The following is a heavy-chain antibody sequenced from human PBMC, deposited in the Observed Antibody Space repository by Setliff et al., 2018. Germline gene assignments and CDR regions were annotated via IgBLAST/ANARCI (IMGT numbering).Heavy chain of an antibody. D-gene: IGHD5-18*01. V-gene: IGHV4-34*01. Sequence: LSLTCAVYGGSFSGYYWSWIRQPPGKGLEWIGEINHSGSTNYNPSLKSRVTISMDTSKNQFSLKVSSVTAADTAVYYCARGGRGYSYGPRKFPFDYWGQGTLVTVSS. CDR2: INHSGST. CDR1: GGSFSGYY. CDR3: ARGGRGYSYGPRKFPFDY. J-gene: IGHJ4*02.